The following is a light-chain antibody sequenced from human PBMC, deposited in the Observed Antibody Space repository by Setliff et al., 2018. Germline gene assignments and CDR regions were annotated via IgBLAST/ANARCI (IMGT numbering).Light chain of an antibody. CDR1: GGLVGGYNY. CDR3: SLYSGSNNVC. CDR2: EVT. V-gene: IGLV2-8*01. Sequence: QSVLTQPPSASGSPGQSVTISCTGTGGLVGGYNYVSWYQQHPGKAPKLIIYEVTKRPSGVPDRFSGSNSGNTASLTVSGLQAEDEADYYCSLYSGSNNVCFGSGTKGTVL. J-gene: IGLJ1*01.